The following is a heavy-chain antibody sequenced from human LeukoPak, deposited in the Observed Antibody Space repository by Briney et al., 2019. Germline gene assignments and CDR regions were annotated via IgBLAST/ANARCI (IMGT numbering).Heavy chain of an antibody. V-gene: IGHV1-69*13. CDR2: IIPIFGTA. Sequence: SVKVSCKASGGTFSSYAISWVRQAPGQGLERVGGIIPIFGTANYAQKFQGRVTITADESTSTAYMELSSLRSEDTAVYYCARGAYYDSSGYYPFDYWGQGTLVTVSS. J-gene: IGHJ4*02. D-gene: IGHD3-22*01. CDR3: ARGAYYDSSGYYPFDY. CDR1: GGTFSSYA.